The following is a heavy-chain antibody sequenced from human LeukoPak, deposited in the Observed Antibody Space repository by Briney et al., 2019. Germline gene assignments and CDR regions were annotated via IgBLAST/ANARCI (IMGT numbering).Heavy chain of an antibody. V-gene: IGHV3-30*02. D-gene: IGHD6-19*01. J-gene: IGHJ4*02. Sequence: GGSLRLSCAVSGVTISTYGMHWVRQAPGKGLEWVAFIRYDGSDEYYADSVKGRFTISRDSSKNTLYLQTNSLRAEDTAVYYCAKGLFSSGWYLGYWGLGTLVTVSS. CDR3: AKGLFSSGWYLGY. CDR1: GVTISTYG. CDR2: IRYDGSDE.